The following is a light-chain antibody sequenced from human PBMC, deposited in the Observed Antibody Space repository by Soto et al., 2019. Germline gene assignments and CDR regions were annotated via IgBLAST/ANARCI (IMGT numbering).Light chain of an antibody. V-gene: IGLV2-8*01. Sequence: QSVLTQPPSGSGSPGQSVTISCTGTSSDVGGYNYVSWYQHHPGKAPKLMIYEVSKRPSGVPDRFSGSKSGNTASLTVSGLQAEYEADYYCTSYAGSNSVVFGGGTQLTVL. CDR2: EVS. J-gene: IGLJ2*01. CDR3: TSYAGSNSVV. CDR1: SSDVGGYNY.